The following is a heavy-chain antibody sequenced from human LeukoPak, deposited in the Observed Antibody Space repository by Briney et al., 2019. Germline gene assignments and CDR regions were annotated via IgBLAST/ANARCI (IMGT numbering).Heavy chain of an antibody. CDR1: EGTFSSYA. J-gene: IGHJ6*02. CDR2: IIPMLGTA. CDR3: ARESLPYGGNSFGHYYGMDV. V-gene: IGHV1-69*13. D-gene: IGHD4-23*01. Sequence: SVKVSCKASEGTFSSYAISWVRQAPGQGLERMGQIIPMLGTASYAQRFQGRVTLTADESTSTAYMELSSLRSEDTAVYYCARESLPYGGNSFGHYYGMDVWGQGTTVTVSS.